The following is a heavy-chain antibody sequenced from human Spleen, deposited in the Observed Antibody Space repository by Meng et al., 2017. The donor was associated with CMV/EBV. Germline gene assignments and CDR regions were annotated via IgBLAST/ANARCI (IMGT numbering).Heavy chain of an antibody. V-gene: IGHV1-46*01. CDR1: GYTFTSYY. J-gene: IGHJ4*02. CDR2: INPSGGST. D-gene: IGHD2-2*01. CDR3: ARRYCSSTSCYDFDY. Sequence: SGYTFTSYYMHWVRQAPGQGLEWMGIINPSGGSTSYAQKFQGRVTMTRDTSTSTVYMELSSLRSEDTAVYYCARRYCSSTSCYDFDYWGQGTLVTVSS.